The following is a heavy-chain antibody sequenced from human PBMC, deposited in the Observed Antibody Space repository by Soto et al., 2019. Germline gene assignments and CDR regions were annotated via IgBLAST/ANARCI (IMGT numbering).Heavy chain of an antibody. D-gene: IGHD5-12*01. CDR3: GKDIPTGGGYGSNQYSYFDL. Sequence: EVQLLESGGDLAQPGGSLRLSCAASGFTFWSYAMSWVRQAPGKGLEWVSGISATGGSTHYADSVKGRFTISRDNYRNVVLYLHKNSLRIDDTAVYFCGKDIPTGGGYGSNQYSYFDLWGRGTLVTVSS. CDR1: GFTFWSYA. V-gene: IGHV3-23*01. J-gene: IGHJ2*01. CDR2: ISATGGST.